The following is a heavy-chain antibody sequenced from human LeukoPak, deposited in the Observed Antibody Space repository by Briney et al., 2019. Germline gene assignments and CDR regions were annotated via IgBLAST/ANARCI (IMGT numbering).Heavy chain of an antibody. CDR1: GGSISSYY. D-gene: IGHD1-26*01. V-gene: IGHV4-59*08. CDR2: IYYSGST. J-gene: IGHJ3*02. CDR3: ASPGGELPLGAFDI. Sequence: SQTLSLTCTVSGGSISSYYWSWIRQPPGKGLEWIGYIYYSGSTNYNPSLKSRVTISVDTSKNQFSLKLSSVTAADTAVYYCASPGGELPLGAFDIWGQGTMVTVSS.